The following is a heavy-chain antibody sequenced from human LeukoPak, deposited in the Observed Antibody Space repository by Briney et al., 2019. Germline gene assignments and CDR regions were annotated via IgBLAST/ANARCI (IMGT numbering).Heavy chain of an antibody. D-gene: IGHD3-16*01. J-gene: IGHJ4*02. V-gene: IGHV1-18*01. CDR2: IGAYSGNT. Sequence: ASVKVSCKASGYTFTSYGINWVRQPPGHGLEWVGWIGAYSGNTNYAQKLQGRATMTTDTSTSAAYMELRSLRSDDTAVYYCTRGRFGVPFDYWGQGTLVTVSS. CDR1: GYTFTSYG. CDR3: TRGRFGVPFDY.